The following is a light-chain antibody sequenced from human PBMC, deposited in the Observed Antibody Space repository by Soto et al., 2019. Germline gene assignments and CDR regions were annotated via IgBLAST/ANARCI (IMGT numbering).Light chain of an antibody. V-gene: IGLV1-36*01. J-gene: IGLJ1*01. CDR3: ASWDDSLNAYV. CDR1: SSNIGNNA. CDR2: YDN. Sequence: QSVLTQPPSVSEAPRPRVTISCSGSSSNIGNNAVNWYQQLPGQAPKIVIYYDNLLTSGVSDRFSGSKSGISASLAISDLQSDDEADYYCASWDDSLNAYVFGPGTKVTVL.